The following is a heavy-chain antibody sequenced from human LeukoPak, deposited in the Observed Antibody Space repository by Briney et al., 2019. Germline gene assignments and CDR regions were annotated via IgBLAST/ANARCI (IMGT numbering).Heavy chain of an antibody. D-gene: IGHD5-12*01. Sequence: SVKVSCKASGYTFTSYYMHWVRQAPGQGLEWMGGIIPIFGTANYAQKFQGRVTITADESTSTAYMELSSLRSEDTAVYYCARGYDSYYGMDVWGQGTTVTVSS. CDR2: IIPIFGTA. CDR1: GYTFTSYY. V-gene: IGHV1-69*13. J-gene: IGHJ6*02. CDR3: ARGYDSYYGMDV.